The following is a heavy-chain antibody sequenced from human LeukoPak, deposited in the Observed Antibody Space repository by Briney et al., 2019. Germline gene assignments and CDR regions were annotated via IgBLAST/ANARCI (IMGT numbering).Heavy chain of an antibody. J-gene: IGHJ4*02. V-gene: IGHV1-2*02. D-gene: IGHD2-2*01. CDR1: RYIFTDYY. CDR2: INPNGGGT. CDR3: ARGGYCTSTSCYLPDF. Sequence: ASVKVSCKASRYIFTDYYLHWVRQAPGQGLEWMGWINPNGGGTKYAQKFQGRVTTTRDTSINTAYMELSRLRSDDTAVYYCARGGYCTSTSCYLPDFWGQGTLVTVSS.